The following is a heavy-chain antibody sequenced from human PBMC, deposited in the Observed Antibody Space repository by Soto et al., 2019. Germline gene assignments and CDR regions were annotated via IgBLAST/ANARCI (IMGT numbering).Heavy chain of an antibody. J-gene: IGHJ4*02. Sequence: GGSLRLSCAASGFTFSSYSMNWVRQAPGKGLEWVSYISSSSSTIYYADSVKGRFTISRDNAKNSLYLQMNSLRDEDTAVYYCARDKFRGYCSGGSCYSGRVYWGQGTLVTVSS. D-gene: IGHD2-15*01. CDR3: ARDKFRGYCSGGSCYSGRVY. CDR1: GFTFSSYS. V-gene: IGHV3-48*02. CDR2: ISSSSSTI.